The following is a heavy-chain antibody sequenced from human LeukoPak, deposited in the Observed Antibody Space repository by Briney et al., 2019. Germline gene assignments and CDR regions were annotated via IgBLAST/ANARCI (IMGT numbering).Heavy chain of an antibody. J-gene: IGHJ5*02. CDR1: VFTFTSYG. CDR2: IWYDGTNK. D-gene: IGHD2-8*02. Sequence: GGSLRLSCAAYVFTFTSYGFHWVRQAPGKGLEWVAVIWYDGTNKYYADSVKGRLIISRDNSKNTLYLQMNSLRAEDTAVYYCAKDGSGGGWKWFDPWGQGTLVTVSS. V-gene: IGHV3-33*06. CDR3: AKDGSGGGWKWFDP.